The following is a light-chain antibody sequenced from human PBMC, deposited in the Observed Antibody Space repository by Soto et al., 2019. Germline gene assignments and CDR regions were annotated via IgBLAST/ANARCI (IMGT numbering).Light chain of an antibody. CDR1: QTISSDY. CDR3: QQYGSWT. J-gene: IGKJ1*01. CDR2: GTS. Sequence: EIVLTQSPGTLSVSPGERVTLSCRASQTISSDYLAWYQQKPGQAPSLLIYGTSSRVTGIPDRFSGSGSGTDFTLTISRLEPEDSAIYYCQQYGSWTFGQGTKVEIK. V-gene: IGKV3-20*01.